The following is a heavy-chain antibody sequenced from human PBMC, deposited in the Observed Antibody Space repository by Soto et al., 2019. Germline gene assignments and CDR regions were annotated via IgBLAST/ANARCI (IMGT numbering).Heavy chain of an antibody. V-gene: IGHV3-74*01. CDR1: GFTVTNDW. CDR3: GTVFEK. CDR2: VDKHGDGS. J-gene: IGHJ3*02. Sequence: EVQVVESGGGVVQPGGSLRLSCAASGFTVTNDWMHCVRQVPGVGLVWVSRVDKHGDGSCNADFVKGRFTISRDNATNTLYLQLNSLSVEDTAIYYCGTVFEKWGLGTMVTVSP.